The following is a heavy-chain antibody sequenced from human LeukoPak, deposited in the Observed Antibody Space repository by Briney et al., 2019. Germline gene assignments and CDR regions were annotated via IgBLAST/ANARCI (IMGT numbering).Heavy chain of an antibody. D-gene: IGHD4-17*01. CDR3: ARGDYASNSGFDY. Sequence: GGSLRLSCAASGFTFSSYEMNWVRQAPGKGLEWVSYISSSGSTIYYADSVKGRFTISRDNAKNSLYLQMNSLRAEDTAVYYCARGDYASNSGFDYWGQGTLVTVSS. CDR1: GFTFSSYE. J-gene: IGHJ4*02. CDR2: ISSSGSTI. V-gene: IGHV3-48*03.